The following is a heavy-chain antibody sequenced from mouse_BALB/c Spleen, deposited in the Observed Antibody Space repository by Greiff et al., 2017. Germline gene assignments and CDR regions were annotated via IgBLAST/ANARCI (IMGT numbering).Heavy chain of an antibody. D-gene: IGHD1-1*01. CDR1: GYTFTSYW. Sequence: QVHVKQPGAELVKPGASVKLSCKASGYTFTSYWMHWVKQRPGQGLEWIGEINPSNGRTNYNEKFKSKATLTVDKSSSTAYMQLSSLTSEDSAVYYCASRRDFITTVVADWADYWGQGTSVTVSS. J-gene: IGHJ4*01. CDR2: INPSNGRT. V-gene: IGHV1S81*02. CDR3: ASRRDFITTVVADWADY.